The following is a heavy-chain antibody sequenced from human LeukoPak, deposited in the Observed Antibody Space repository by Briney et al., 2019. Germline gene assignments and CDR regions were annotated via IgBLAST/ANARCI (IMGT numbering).Heavy chain of an antibody. V-gene: IGHV3-9*01. CDR2: ISWNSGSI. CDR3: AKGAYSSSFDAFDI. J-gene: IGHJ3*02. D-gene: IGHD6-13*01. CDR1: GFTFDDYA. Sequence: GRSLRLSCAASGFTFDDYAMPWVRQAPGKGLEWVSGISWNSGSIGYADSVKGRFTISRDNAKNSLYLQMNSLRAEDTALYYCAKGAYSSSFDAFDIWGQGTMVTVSS.